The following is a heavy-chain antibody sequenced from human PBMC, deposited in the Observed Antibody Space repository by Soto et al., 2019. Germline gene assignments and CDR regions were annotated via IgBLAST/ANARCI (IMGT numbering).Heavy chain of an antibody. V-gene: IGHV1-18*01. Sequence: ASVKVSCKASGYTFTSYGISWARQAPGQGLEWMGWISAYNGNTNYAQKLQGRVTMTTDTSTSTAYMELRSLRSDDTAVYYCARDSGNYDFWSGYYTAYYFDYWGQGTLVTVSS. D-gene: IGHD3-3*01. CDR2: ISAYNGNT. CDR3: ARDSGNYDFWSGYYTAYYFDY. J-gene: IGHJ4*02. CDR1: GYTFTSYG.